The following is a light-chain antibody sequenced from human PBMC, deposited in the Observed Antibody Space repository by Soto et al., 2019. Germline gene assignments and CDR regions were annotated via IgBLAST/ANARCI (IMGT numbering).Light chain of an antibody. J-gene: IGKJ2*01. V-gene: IGKV1-16*01. CDR3: QQYGNYPYT. CDR2: DAS. CDR1: QGITDR. Sequence: DIQMTQSPSSLSASVGDRVTLTCRASQGITDRLTWFQQKPGKAPKSLIYDASTLQYGVPSRFSGGGSGTDFTLTISSLQPADSATYYCQQYGNYPYTFGLGTKLEIK.